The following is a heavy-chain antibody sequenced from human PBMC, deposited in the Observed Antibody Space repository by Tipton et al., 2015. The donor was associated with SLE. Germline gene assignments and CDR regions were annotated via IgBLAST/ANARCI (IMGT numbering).Heavy chain of an antibody. Sequence: TLSLTCTVSGGSISSHYWGWIRQPPGKGLEWIGYIYYSGSTNYNPSLKSRVTISVDTSKSQFSLKMSSLTAADTAMYYCARHKLSRWYFDLWGRGTLVTVSS. CDR2: IYYSGST. CDR3: ARHKLSRWYFDL. J-gene: IGHJ2*01. V-gene: IGHV4-59*08. CDR1: GGSISSHY.